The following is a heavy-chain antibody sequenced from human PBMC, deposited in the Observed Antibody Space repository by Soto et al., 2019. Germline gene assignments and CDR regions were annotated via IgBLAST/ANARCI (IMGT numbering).Heavy chain of an antibody. Sequence: GGSLRLSCAASGFTFDDYAMHWVRQAPGKGLEWVSGISWNSGSIGYADSVKGRFTISRDNAKNSLYLQMNSLRAEDTALYYCAKGPPYCSSTSCPLDYWGQGTLVTVSS. D-gene: IGHD2-2*01. V-gene: IGHV3-9*01. J-gene: IGHJ4*02. CDR2: ISWNSGSI. CDR3: AKGPPYCSSTSCPLDY. CDR1: GFTFDDYA.